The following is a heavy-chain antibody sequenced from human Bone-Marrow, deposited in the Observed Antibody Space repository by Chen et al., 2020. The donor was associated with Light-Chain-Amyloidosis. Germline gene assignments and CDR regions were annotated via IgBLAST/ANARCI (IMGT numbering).Heavy chain of an antibody. V-gene: IGHV4-34*01. CDR1: GGSFSGYY. Sequence: QVQLQQWGAGLLKPSETLSLTCAVYGGSFSGYYWSWIRQPPGKGLEWIGEINHSGSTNYNPSLKSRLTISVDTSKKQLSLKLSSVTAADTAVYCCARGRGGGWGSYYDWGQGTLVTVSS. CDR3: ARGRGGGWGSYYD. D-gene: IGHD1-26*01. J-gene: IGHJ4*02. CDR2: INHSGST.